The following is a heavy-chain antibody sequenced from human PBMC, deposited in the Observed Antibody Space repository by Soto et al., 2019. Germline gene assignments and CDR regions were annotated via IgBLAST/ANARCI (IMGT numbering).Heavy chain of an antibody. V-gene: IGHV4-59*01. J-gene: IGHJ3*02. CDR2: IYYSGST. Sequence: SETLSLTCTVSGGSISSYYWSWIRQPPGKGLEWIGYIYYSGSTNYNPSLKSRVTISVDTSKNQFSLKLSSVTAADTAVYYWARVRGHNDSFEIRGQGTMVTVSS. CDR3: ARVRGHNDSFEI. CDR1: GGSISSYY.